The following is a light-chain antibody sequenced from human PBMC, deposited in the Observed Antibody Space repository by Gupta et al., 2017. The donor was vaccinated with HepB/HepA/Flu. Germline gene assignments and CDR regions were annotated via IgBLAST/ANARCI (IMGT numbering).Light chain of an antibody. Sequence: DILMTQSPLSLPVTPGEPASILCRSSQSLLDRNGYNLLDWYVQKPGQSPQLLIYFASHRASGVPDRFSASGSGTVFTLEISRGEADDVGVYYCRQALHTPWTFGQGTKVEIK. CDR1: QSLLDRNGYNL. J-gene: IGKJ1*01. CDR2: FAS. V-gene: IGKV2-28*01. CDR3: RQALHTPWT.